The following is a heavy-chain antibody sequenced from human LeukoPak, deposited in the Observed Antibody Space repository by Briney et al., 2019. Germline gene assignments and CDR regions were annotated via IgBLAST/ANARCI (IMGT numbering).Heavy chain of an antibody. CDR3: AGDGDITLLRGPAAFFDY. CDR1: GFSFSTYR. D-gene: IGHD3-10*01. Sequence: GGSLRLSCAASGFSFSTYRMNWVRQTPGKGLEWVSSISSRSSYIYNANSVEGRFTISRDNAKNSLFLQMNSLRDEDTAVYYCAGDGDITLLRGPAAFFDYWGQGILVTVSS. CDR2: ISSRSSYI. V-gene: IGHV3-21*01. J-gene: IGHJ4*02.